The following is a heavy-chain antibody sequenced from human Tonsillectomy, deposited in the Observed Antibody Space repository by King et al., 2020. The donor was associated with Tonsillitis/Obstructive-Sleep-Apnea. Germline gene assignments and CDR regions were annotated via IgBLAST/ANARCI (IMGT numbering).Heavy chain of an antibody. V-gene: IGHV3-30*04. Sequence: VQLVESGGGVVQPGRSLRLSCAASGFTFRSYAMHWVRQAPGKGLEWVAVISYDGSNKYYADSVKGRFTISRDNSKNTLYLQMNNLRAEDTAVYYCASDLPIVVIPAAIKGGFDYWGQGTLVTVSS. D-gene: IGHD2-2*02. CDR2: ISYDGSNK. CDR1: GFTFRSYA. CDR3: ASDLPIVVIPAAIKGGFDY. J-gene: IGHJ4*02.